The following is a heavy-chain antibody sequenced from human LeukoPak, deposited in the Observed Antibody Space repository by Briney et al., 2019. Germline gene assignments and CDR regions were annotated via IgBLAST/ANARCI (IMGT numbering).Heavy chain of an antibody. CDR3: ARVGRSGTYYRYFDY. Sequence: ASVKVSCKASGYTFTCYYMHWVRQAPGQGLEWMGWINPNSGGRNYAQKFQGWVTMTRDTSISTAYIELSRLRSADTAVYYCARVGRSGTYYRYFDYWGQGTLVTVSS. CDR1: GYTFTCYY. V-gene: IGHV1-2*04. J-gene: IGHJ4*02. D-gene: IGHD3-10*01. CDR2: INPNSGGR.